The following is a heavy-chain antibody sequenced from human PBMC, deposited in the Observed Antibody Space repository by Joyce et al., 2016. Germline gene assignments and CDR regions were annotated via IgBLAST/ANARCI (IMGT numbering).Heavy chain of an antibody. CDR3: ARSSYTNGIFDY. CDR2: LSSSSSYI. CDR1: GFMFSSYG. Sequence: EVQLVESGGGLVKPGGSLRLSCAASGFMFSSYGMSWVRQAPGKGLGWGSSLSSSSSYIKYTDSVKVRFTIARDNAKNSLYLQMNSLRVEDTAVYYCARSSYTNGIFDYWGQGTLVTVSS. V-gene: IGHV3-21*01. D-gene: IGHD2-8*01. J-gene: IGHJ4*02.